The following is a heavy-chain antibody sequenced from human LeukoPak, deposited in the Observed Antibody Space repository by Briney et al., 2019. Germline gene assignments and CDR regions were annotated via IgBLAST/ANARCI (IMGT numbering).Heavy chain of an antibody. Sequence: GGSLRLSCAASGFTFSSYEMNWVRQAPGKGLEWVSYISGSASTIYYADSVKGRFTISRDNAKNSLYLQTNSLRAEDTAVYYCARVRPYCSGGSCYSMDYWGQGTLVTVSS. CDR3: ARVRPYCSGGSCYSMDY. J-gene: IGHJ4*02. CDR1: GFTFSSYE. D-gene: IGHD2-15*01. CDR2: ISGSASTI. V-gene: IGHV3-48*03.